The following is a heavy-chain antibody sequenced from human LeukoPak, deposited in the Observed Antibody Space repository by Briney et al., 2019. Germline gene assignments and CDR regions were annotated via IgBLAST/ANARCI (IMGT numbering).Heavy chain of an antibody. J-gene: IGHJ4*02. D-gene: IGHD5-18*01. Sequence: ASVKVSFKASGYTFTGYYLHWVRQAPGQGLEWMGWINPNSGVTSSAQRFQGRVTMTRDTSISTAYMELSRLRSDDTAVYYCARDPGYSSPRGDYWGQGTLVTVSS. CDR2: INPNSGVT. CDR1: GYTFTGYY. V-gene: IGHV1-2*02. CDR3: ARDPGYSSPRGDY.